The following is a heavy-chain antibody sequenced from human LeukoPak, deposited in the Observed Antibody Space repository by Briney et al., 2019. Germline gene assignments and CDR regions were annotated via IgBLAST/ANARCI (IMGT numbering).Heavy chain of an antibody. J-gene: IGHJ4*02. Sequence: GGSLRLPCAASGFTFRSYWMHWVRQAPGKGLVWVSRINTDGSSISYADSVKDRFTISRDNAKNTLYLQMNSLRAEDTGVYYCARDLYYDFWSGRYFDYWGQGTLVTVSS. CDR2: INTDGSSI. CDR3: ARDLYYDFWSGRYFDY. D-gene: IGHD3-3*01. CDR1: GFTFRSYW. V-gene: IGHV3-74*01.